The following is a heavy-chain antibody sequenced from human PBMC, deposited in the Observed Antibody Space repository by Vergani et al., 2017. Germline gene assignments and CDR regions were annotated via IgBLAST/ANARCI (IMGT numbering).Heavy chain of an antibody. V-gene: IGHV4-61*02. CDR2: IYTSGST. CDR1: GGSISSGSYY. CDR3: ARVPLAYYYDSSGYQNHDAFDI. J-gene: IGHJ3*02. D-gene: IGHD3-22*01. Sequence: QVQLQESGPGLVKPSQTLSLTCTVSGGSISSGSYYWSWIRQPAGKGLEWIGRIYTSGSTNYNPSLKSRVTISVDTVKNQFSLKLSSVTAADTAVYYCARVPLAYYYDSSGYQNHDAFDIWGQGTMVTVSS.